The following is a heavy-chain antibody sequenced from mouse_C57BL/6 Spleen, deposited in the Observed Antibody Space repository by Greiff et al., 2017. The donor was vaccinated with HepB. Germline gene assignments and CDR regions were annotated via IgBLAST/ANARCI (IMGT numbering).Heavy chain of an antibody. CDR2: YYPGDGDT. V-gene: IGHV1-82*01. D-gene: IGHD1-1*01. CDR3: ERVKPTEEATDKDD. Sequence: LQESGPELVKPGASVKISCKASGYAFSRSWMNWVKQRPGKGLEWIGRYYPGDGDTIYNGKFKGKATLTADKSSSTAYMQLSSLTSEESAVYYCERVKPTEEATDKDDWGEGNTGTV. J-gene: IGHJ2*01. CDR1: GYAFSRSW.